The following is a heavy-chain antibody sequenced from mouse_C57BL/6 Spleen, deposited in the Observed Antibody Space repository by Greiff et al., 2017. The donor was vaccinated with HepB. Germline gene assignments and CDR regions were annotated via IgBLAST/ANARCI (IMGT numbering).Heavy chain of an antibody. CDR2: IDPETGGT. CDR1: GYTFTDYE. J-gene: IGHJ1*03. Sequence: QVQLKESGAELVRPGASVTLSCKASGYTFTDYEMHWVKQTPVHGLEWIGAIDPETGGTAYNQKFKGKAILTADKSSSTAYMELRSLTSEDSAVYYCTRDGYYGYFDVWGTGTTVTVSS. D-gene: IGHD2-3*01. V-gene: IGHV1-15*01. CDR3: TRDGYYGYFDV.